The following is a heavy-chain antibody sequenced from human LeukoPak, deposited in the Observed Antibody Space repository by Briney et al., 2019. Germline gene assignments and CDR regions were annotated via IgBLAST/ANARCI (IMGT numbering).Heavy chain of an antibody. CDR2: ISAYSANR. CDR3: ARDGSRRANYYYYYGMDV. Sequence: ASVKVSCKASGYTINNFGISWVRQAPGQGLEWVGWISAYSANRNYAQKLQGRVTMTTDTSTSTAYMELRSLRSDDTAVYYCARDGSRRANYYYYYGMDVWGQGTTVTVSS. CDR1: GYTINNFG. J-gene: IGHJ6*02. V-gene: IGHV1-18*01.